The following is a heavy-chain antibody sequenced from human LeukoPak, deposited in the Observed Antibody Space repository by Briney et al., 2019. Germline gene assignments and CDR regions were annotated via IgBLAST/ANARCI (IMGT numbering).Heavy chain of an antibody. J-gene: IGHJ4*02. Sequence: PSETLSLTRTVSRGSISSYFWSSIRQPPGKGVEGIGYIYYSGSTNYNPPLKRRVTIPLYTSKHQYSLKPSSVTAADTALCFCSRHPRGSGWRPNCVYWGQGTLVSVS. CDR2: IYYSGST. V-gene: IGHV4-59*08. CDR3: SRHPRGSGWRPNCVY. D-gene: IGHD6-25*01. CDR1: RGSISSYF.